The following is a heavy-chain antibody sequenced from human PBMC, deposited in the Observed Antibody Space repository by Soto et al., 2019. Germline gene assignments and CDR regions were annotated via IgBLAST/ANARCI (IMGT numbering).Heavy chain of an antibody. V-gene: IGHV3-23*01. J-gene: IGHJ4*02. CDR2: ISGSGDST. D-gene: IGHD6-13*01. Sequence: EVQLLESGGGLVQPGGSLRLSCAASGFTFSNYAMNWVRQAPGKGLEWVSAISGSGDSTYYADSVKGRFTISRENSKNTLYLQMNSLRAEDTAVYYCARRSSSWYFDYWGQGTLVTVSS. CDR3: ARRSSSWYFDY. CDR1: GFTFSNYA.